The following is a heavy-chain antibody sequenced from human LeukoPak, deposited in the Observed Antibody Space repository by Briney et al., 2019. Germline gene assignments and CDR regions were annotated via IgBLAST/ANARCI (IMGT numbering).Heavy chain of an antibody. Sequence: PSQTLSLTCTVSGGSISSGGYYWSWIRQHPGKGLEWIGYIYYSGSTYYNPSLKSRVTISVDTSKNQFSLKLSSATAADTAVYYCATNLRGYSYGSDAFDIWGQGTMVTVSS. CDR2: IYYSGST. D-gene: IGHD5-18*01. CDR3: ATNLRGYSYGSDAFDI. J-gene: IGHJ3*02. V-gene: IGHV4-31*03. CDR1: GGSISSGGYY.